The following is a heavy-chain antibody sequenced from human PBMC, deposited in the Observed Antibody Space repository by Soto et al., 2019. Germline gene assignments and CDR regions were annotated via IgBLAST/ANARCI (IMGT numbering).Heavy chain of an antibody. Sequence: ASVKVSCKVSGYTLTELSMHWVRQAPGKGLEWMGGFDPKDGETIYAQKFQGRVTMTEDTSTDTAYMELSSLRSEDTAVYYCATSTFGGVIGPIDAFDIWGQGTMVTVSS. D-gene: IGHD3-16*02. V-gene: IGHV1-24*01. CDR1: GYTLTELS. CDR2: FDPKDGET. CDR3: ATSTFGGVIGPIDAFDI. J-gene: IGHJ3*02.